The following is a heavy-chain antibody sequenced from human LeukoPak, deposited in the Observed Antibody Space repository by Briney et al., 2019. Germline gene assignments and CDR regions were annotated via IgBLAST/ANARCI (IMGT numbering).Heavy chain of an antibody. D-gene: IGHD3-22*01. V-gene: IGHV4-34*01. CDR1: GGSFSGYY. Sequence: SETLSLTCAVYGGSFSGYYWSWIRQRPGKGRDWMGEINHSGSTNYNPSLQSRVTISVDTSKNQFSLKLSSVTAADTGVYYCARADSGYHDYWGQGPLVTVSS. J-gene: IGHJ4*02. CDR3: ARADSGYHDY. CDR2: INHSGST.